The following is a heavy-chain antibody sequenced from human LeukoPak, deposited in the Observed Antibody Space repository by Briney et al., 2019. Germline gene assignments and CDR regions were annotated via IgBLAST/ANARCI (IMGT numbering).Heavy chain of an antibody. CDR2: ISRGGSTI. V-gene: IGHV3-11*01. D-gene: IGHD6-6*01. CDR3: ARALSGSSSGYYYYGMDV. J-gene: IGHJ6*02. Sequence: GGSLRLSCAASGFTFSDYYMSRIRRAPGKGLEWISHISRGGSTIYYADSVKGRFTISRDNAKNSLYLQMDSLRAEDTAMYYCARALSGSSSGYYYYGMDVWGQGTTVTVSS. CDR1: GFTFSDYY.